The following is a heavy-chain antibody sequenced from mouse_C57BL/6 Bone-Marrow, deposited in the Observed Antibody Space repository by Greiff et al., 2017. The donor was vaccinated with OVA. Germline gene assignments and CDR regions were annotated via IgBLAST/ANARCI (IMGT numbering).Heavy chain of an antibody. CDR3: AGGLYGSSYGFAE. CDR1: GFNIKDYY. CDR2: IDPEDGET. V-gene: IGHV14-2*01. D-gene: IGHD1-1*01. Sequence: VQLQQSGAELVKPGASVKLSCTASGFNIKDYYMHWVKQRPEQGLEWIGRIDPEDGETKYAPKFQGKATITADTSSTPASLKLSSLPSEDTAVYYCAGGLYGSSYGFAEWGKGTLVTVSA. J-gene: IGHJ3*01.